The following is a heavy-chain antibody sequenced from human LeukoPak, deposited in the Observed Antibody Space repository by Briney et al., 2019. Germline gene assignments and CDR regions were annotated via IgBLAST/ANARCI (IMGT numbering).Heavy chain of an antibody. J-gene: IGHJ3*02. Sequence: GGSLRLPCAASGFTFSSYWMHWVRQAPGKGLVWVSRINSDGSSTSYADSVKGRFTISRDNAKNTLYLQMNSLRAEDTAVYYCAREGIAAADAFDIWGQGTMVTVSS. CDR3: AREGIAAADAFDI. D-gene: IGHD6-13*01. CDR1: GFTFSSYW. V-gene: IGHV3-74*01. CDR2: INSDGSST.